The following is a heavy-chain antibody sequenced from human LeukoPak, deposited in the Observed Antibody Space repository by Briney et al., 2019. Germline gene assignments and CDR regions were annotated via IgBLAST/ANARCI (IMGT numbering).Heavy chain of an antibody. CDR1: GGSISSSSYY. CDR3: ARGFVDTAMVGWYFDL. Sequence: PSETLSLTCTVSGGSISSSSYYWGWIRQPPGKGLEWIGSIYYSGSTYYNPSLKSRVTISVDTSKNQFSLKLSSVTAADTAVYYCARGFVDTAMVGWYFDLWGRGTLVTVSS. J-gene: IGHJ2*01. V-gene: IGHV4-39*07. D-gene: IGHD5-18*01. CDR2: IYYSGST.